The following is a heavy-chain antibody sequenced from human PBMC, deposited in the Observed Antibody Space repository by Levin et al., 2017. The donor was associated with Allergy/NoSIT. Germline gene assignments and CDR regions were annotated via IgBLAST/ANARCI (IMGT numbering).Heavy chain of an antibody. CDR2: IYYTGRT. CDR1: GDSINRGGDY. Sequence: SETLSLTCAVSGDSINRGGDYWTWIRQHPGKGLEWIGSIYYTGRTFDNPSLKSRVTISVDTSKNHFALKLTSVTAADTAVYCCARGGAVTGTFDLWGQGTLVTVSS. J-gene: IGHJ4*02. V-gene: IGHV4-31*11. CDR3: ARGGAVTGTFDL. D-gene: IGHD6-19*01.